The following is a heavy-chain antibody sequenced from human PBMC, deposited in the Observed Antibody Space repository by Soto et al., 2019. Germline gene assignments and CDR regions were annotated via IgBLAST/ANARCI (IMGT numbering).Heavy chain of an antibody. J-gene: IGHJ4*02. CDR2: IIPILGIA. D-gene: IGHD1-26*01. Sequence: QVQLVQSGAEVKKPGSSVKVSCKASGGTFSSYTISWVRQAPGQGLEWMGRIIPILGIANYAQKFQGRVTITADKSTSTAYRERSSLRSEDTAVYYCARGGWELLTCDYWGQGTLVTVSS. V-gene: IGHV1-69*02. CDR1: GGTFSSYT. CDR3: ARGGWELLTCDY.